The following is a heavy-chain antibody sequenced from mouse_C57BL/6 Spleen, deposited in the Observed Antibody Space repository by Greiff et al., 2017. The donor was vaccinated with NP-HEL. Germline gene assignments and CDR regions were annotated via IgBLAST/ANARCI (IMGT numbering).Heavy chain of an antibody. D-gene: IGHD4-1*01. CDR3: ARGITGLDY. Sequence: QVQLKQPGAELVKPGASVKLSCKASGYTFTSYWMQWVKQRPGQGLEWIGEIDPSDSYTNYNQKFKGKATLTVDTSSSTAYMQLSSLTSEDSAVYYCARGITGLDYWGQGTTLTVSS. CDR1: GYTFTSYW. V-gene: IGHV1-50*01. J-gene: IGHJ2*01. CDR2: IDPSDSYT.